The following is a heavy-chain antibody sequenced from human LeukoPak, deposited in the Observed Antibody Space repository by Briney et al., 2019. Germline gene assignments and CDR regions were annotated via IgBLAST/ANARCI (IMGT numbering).Heavy chain of an antibody. CDR3: AGGMGYITDY. CDR1: GLTISNYW. J-gene: IGHJ4*02. Sequence: QPGGSLRLSCVASGLTISNYWMNWVRQAPGKGLEWVANIKQDGSAENYVDSVRGRFTISRDNAKNSVYLQMNSLRYDDTAAYYCAGGMGYITDYWGQGILVTVSS. V-gene: IGHV3-7*01. CDR2: IKQDGSAE. D-gene: IGHD1-1*01.